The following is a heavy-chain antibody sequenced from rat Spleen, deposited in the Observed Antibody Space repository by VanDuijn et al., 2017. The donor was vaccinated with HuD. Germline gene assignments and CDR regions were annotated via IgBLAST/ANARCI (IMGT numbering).Heavy chain of an antibody. D-gene: IGHD1-11*01. CDR3: ARLADPYGGYVMDA. V-gene: IGHV5-22*01. CDR2: ISYEGSST. J-gene: IGHJ2*01. Sequence: EVQLVESGGGLVQPGRSLKLSCAASGFAFSDYYMAWVRQAPKKGLEWVASISYEGSSTYYGDSVKGRFTISRDNAKSTLYLQMNSLRSEDTATYYCARLADPYGGYVMDARGQGVMVTVSS. CDR1: GFAFSDYY.